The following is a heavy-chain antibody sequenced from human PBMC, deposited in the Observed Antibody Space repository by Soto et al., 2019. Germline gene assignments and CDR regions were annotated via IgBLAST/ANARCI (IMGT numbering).Heavy chain of an antibody. CDR3: ARKVIGWYGWFDP. J-gene: IGHJ5*02. Sequence: ASVKVSCKASGYTFTSYDINWVRQATGQGLEWMGWMNPNSGNTGYAQKFQGRVTMTRSTSISTAYMELSSLRSEDTAVYYCARKVIGWYGWFDPWGQGTLVTVSS. CDR1: GYTFTSYD. CDR2: MNPNSGNT. D-gene: IGHD6-19*01. V-gene: IGHV1-8*01.